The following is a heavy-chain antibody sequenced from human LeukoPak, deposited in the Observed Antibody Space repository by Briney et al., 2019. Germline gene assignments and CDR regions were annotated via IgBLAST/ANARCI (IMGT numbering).Heavy chain of an antibody. CDR3: ARLDQLIHGYWYFDV. CDR2: ITRYGIT. Sequence: PSETLSLTCAVYGGSFSGYYWSWLRQPPEKGLEWIGEITRYGITQYNPSLKSQVTMSLDTSNNQFSLTLSSVTAADTAVYYCARLDQLIHGYWYFDVWGRGTLVAVSS. J-gene: IGHJ2*01. D-gene: IGHD2-2*01. CDR1: GGSFSGYY. V-gene: IGHV4-34*01.